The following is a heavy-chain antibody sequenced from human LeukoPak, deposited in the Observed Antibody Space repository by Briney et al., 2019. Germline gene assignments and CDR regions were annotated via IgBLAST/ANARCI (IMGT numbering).Heavy chain of an antibody. CDR2: IKHDGSGK. D-gene: IGHD5-24*01. Sequence: PGGSLRLSCEASGFSFSDHWMGWVRQAPGKGLECVANIKHDGSGKEYVDSVKGRFTISRDNAKNPVYLEMSSLRAEDTAVYYCAKWRWRQSEYEDWGQGTLVTVSS. CDR3: AKWRWRQSEYED. CDR1: GFSFSDHW. J-gene: IGHJ4*02. V-gene: IGHV3-7*01.